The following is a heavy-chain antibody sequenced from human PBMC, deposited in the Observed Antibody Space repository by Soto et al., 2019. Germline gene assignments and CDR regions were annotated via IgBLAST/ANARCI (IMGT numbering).Heavy chain of an antibody. D-gene: IGHD3-3*01. CDR1: GFTFSSYW. Sequence: GGSLRLSCAASGFTFSSYWMSWVRQAPGKGLEWVANIKQDGSEKYYVDSVKGRFTISRDNAKNSLYLQMNSLRAEDTAVYYCARFAYDFCSGYYSHYYYGMDVWGQGTTVTVSS. V-gene: IGHV3-7*05. CDR3: ARFAYDFCSGYYSHYYYGMDV. J-gene: IGHJ6*02. CDR2: IKQDGSEK.